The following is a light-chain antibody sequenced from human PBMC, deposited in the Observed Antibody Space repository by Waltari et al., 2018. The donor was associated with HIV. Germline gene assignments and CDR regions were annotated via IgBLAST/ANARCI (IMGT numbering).Light chain of an antibody. Sequence: DIQMTQSPSSLSASVGDRVTITCQASQDISNYLNWYQQKPGKAPKLLIYDASNLETGVPSRFSGSGSGTDFTFTISSLQPEDFATYFCQHGKSFPHTFGGGTRVE. J-gene: IGKJ4*01. CDR2: DAS. CDR3: QHGKSFPHT. CDR1: QDISNY. V-gene: IGKV1-33*01.